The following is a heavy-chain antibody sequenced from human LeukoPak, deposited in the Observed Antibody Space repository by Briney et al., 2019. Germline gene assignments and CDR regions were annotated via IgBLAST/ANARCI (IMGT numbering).Heavy chain of an antibody. D-gene: IGHD1-14*01. CDR1: GFTFSSFG. Sequence: GGSLRLSCAASGFTFSSFGMHWVRQAPGKGLEWVAVIKNDGSKKYYVDSVKGRFTISRDNSKNTLYLQMNSLRTEDMAVYYCAKDLRESTGLDYDYGMDVWAQGTTVIVSS. CDR2: IKNDGSKK. J-gene: IGHJ6*02. CDR3: AKDLRESTGLDYDYGMDV. V-gene: IGHV3-30*18.